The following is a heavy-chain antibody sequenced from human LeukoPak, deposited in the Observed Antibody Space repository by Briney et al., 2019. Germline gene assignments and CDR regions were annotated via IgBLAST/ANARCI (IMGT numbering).Heavy chain of an antibody. CDR1: GFSFSSYN. V-gene: IGHV3-21*01. Sequence: PGGSLRLSCVASGFSFSSYNMNWVRQAPGKGLEWVSSISRSASNIYYADSVKGRFTISRDNAKNSFYLQMNSLRAEDTAVFYCARDPEGFGATYFDYWGQGTLVTASS. D-gene: IGHD3-16*01. CDR2: ISRSASNI. CDR3: ARDPEGFGATYFDY. J-gene: IGHJ4*02.